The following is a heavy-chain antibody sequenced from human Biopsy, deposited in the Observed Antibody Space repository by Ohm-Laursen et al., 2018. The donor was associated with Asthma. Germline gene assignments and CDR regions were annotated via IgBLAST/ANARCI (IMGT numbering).Heavy chain of an antibody. CDR3: AKDIFPGWELRRGPDY. Sequence: SLRLSCAAFGFTFSNYGMHWVRQAPGKGLDWVAVISFDGSNKNYTDSVKGRFTISRDNSRNTLHLQMNSLRAEDTAVYYCAKDIFPGWELRRGPDYWGQGTLVTVSS. J-gene: IGHJ4*02. CDR1: GFTFSNYG. D-gene: IGHD1-26*01. V-gene: IGHV3-30*18. CDR2: ISFDGSNK.